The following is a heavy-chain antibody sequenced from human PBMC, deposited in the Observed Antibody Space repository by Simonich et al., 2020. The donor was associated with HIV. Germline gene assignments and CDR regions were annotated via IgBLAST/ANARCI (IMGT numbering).Heavy chain of an antibody. CDR1: GESLSGYY. V-gene: IGHV4-34*01. Sequence: QVQLQQWGAGLLKPSETLSLICAVSGESLSGYYWSWIRQPPGKGLGWIGEINHSGSTNYNPSLKSRVTISVDASKNQFSLKLSSVTAADTAVYYCTRGYGDYGDYWGQGTLVTVSS. CDR2: INHSGST. CDR3: TRGYGDYGDY. D-gene: IGHD4-17*01. J-gene: IGHJ4*02.